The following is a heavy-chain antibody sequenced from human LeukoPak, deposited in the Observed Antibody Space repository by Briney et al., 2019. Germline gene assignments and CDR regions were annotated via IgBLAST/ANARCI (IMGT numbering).Heavy chain of an antibody. V-gene: IGHV3-23*01. J-gene: IGHJ3*02. CDR2: ISGGGSST. CDR1: GFTFSSYG. CDR3: AKDRTMVRGVIRDAFDI. D-gene: IGHD3-10*01. Sequence: GGSLRLSCAASGFTFSSYGMSWVRQAPGKGLEWVSAISGGGSSTYYADSVKGRFTISRDNSKNTLYLQMNSLRAEDTAVYYCAKDRTMVRGVIRDAFDIWGQGTMVTVSS.